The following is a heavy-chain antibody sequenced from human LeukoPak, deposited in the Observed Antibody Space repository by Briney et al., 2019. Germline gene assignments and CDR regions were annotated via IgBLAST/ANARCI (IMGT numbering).Heavy chain of an antibody. V-gene: IGHV3-23*01. J-gene: IGHJ6*03. CDR1: GFTFSSYA. Sequence: GGSLRLSCAASGFTFSSYAMSWVRQAPGKGLEWVSAISGSGGSTYYADSVKGRLTISRDNSKNTLYLQMNSLRAEDTAVYYCAKERRYCSSTSCRYYYYMDVWGKGTTVTVSS. D-gene: IGHD2-2*01. CDR3: AKERRYCSSTSCRYYYYMDV. CDR2: ISGSGGST.